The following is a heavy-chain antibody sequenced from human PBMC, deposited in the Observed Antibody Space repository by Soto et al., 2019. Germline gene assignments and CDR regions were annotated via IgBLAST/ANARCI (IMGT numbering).Heavy chain of an antibody. CDR3: ARHERGRAWPGY. CDR1: GGSIRSNNQY. J-gene: IGHJ4*02. V-gene: IGHV4-39*01. CDR2: NYYSGRT. Sequence: QLQLQESGPGLVKPSETLSLTCSVSGGSIRSNNQYWGWIRQPPGKGLEWIGRNYYSGRTYYNPSHDSRVTISVNTSKKQFFLKLSPVTAADTAVYYCARHERGRAWPGYWGQGTPVTVSS. D-gene: IGHD1-26*01.